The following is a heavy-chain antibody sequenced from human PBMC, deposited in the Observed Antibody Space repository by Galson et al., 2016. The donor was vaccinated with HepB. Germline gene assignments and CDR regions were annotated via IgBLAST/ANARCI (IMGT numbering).Heavy chain of an antibody. CDR1: GFTFSSYG. CDR2: ISYDGSDK. V-gene: IGHV3-30*18. J-gene: IGHJ6*02. CDR3: AKDRRYYDSSGYFWEGYYYDGMDV. Sequence: LRLSCAASGFTFSSYGMHWVRQAPGKGLEWVAAISYDGSDKYYADSVKGRFTISRDNSKNTLNLQMNSLRAEDTAVYYCAKDRRYYDSSGYFWEGYYYDGMDVWGQGTTVTVSS. D-gene: IGHD3-22*01.